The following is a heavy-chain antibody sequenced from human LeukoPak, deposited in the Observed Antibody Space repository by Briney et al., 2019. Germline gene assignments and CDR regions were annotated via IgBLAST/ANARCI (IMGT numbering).Heavy chain of an antibody. J-gene: IGHJ6*02. CDR2: ISAHNGNT. CDR3: ARERRVTPSYYYYGMDV. V-gene: IGHV1-18*01. D-gene: IGHD4-23*01. Sequence: ASVKVSCKASGYTFTSYGISWVRQAPGQGLEWMGWISAHNGNTNYAQKLQGRVTMTTDTSTSTAYMELRSLRSDDTAVYYCARERRVTPSYYYYGMDVWGQGTTVTVSS. CDR1: GYTFTSYG.